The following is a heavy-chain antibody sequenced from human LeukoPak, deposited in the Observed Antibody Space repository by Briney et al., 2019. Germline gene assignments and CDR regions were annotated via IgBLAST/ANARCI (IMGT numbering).Heavy chain of an antibody. CDR1: GGSISSSSYY. CDR3: ARTTMVRGTYYMDV. Sequence: SSETLSLTCTVSGGSISSSSYYWSWIRQPPGKGLEWIGYIYYSGYTNYNPSLKSRVTISVDTSKNQFSLKLSSVTAADTAVYYCARTTMVRGTYYMDVWGKGTTVTISS. D-gene: IGHD3-10*01. J-gene: IGHJ6*03. V-gene: IGHV4-61*01. CDR2: IYYSGYT.